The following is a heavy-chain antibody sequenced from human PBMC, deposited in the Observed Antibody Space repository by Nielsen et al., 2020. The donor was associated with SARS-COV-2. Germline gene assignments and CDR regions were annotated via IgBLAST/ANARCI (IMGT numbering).Heavy chain of an antibody. CDR2: ISVFNGNT. J-gene: IGHJ4*02. V-gene: IGHV1-18*01. D-gene: IGHD3-22*01. CDR1: GYTFTNYG. Sequence: ASVKVSCKASGYTFTNYGFTWVRQAPGQGLEWMGWISVFNGNTNYAQKFQDRVTLTTDTSTSTAYMELRSLGSDDTAVYYCARDFTPYYYDSSGLFLGTFDSWGQGTLVTVSS. CDR3: ARDFTPYYYDSSGLFLGTFDS.